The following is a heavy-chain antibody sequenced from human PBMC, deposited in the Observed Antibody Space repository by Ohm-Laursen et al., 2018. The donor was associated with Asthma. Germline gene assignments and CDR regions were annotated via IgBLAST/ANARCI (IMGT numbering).Heavy chain of an antibody. D-gene: IGHD6-13*01. CDR3: ASPDSSRWSFTLDY. V-gene: IGHV3-9*01. CDR2: FSLDSDRI. Sequence: SLRLSCAAPGFTFEKYAMHWVRQPPGKGLEWVSGFSLDSDRIDYADSVKGRFTVSRDNAKNSLYLQMTSLRDEDTAVYYCASPDSSRWSFTLDYWGQGSLVTVSS. J-gene: IGHJ4*02. CDR1: GFTFEKYA.